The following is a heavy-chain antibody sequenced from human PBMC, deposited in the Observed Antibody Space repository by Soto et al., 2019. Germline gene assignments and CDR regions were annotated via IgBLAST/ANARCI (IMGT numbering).Heavy chain of an antibody. D-gene: IGHD3-10*01. J-gene: IGHJ6*02. CDR1: GFTFSNAW. Sequence: EVQLVESGGGLVKPGGSLRLSCAASGFTFSNAWMSWVRQAPGKGLEWVGRIKSKTDGGTTDYAAPVKGRFTISRDDSKNTLYLQMNSLKTEDTAVYYCTTAPYSTMVRGVINSWGHYYGMDVWGQGTTVTVSS. CDR2: IKSKTDGGTT. CDR3: TTAPYSTMVRGVINSWGHYYGMDV. V-gene: IGHV3-15*01.